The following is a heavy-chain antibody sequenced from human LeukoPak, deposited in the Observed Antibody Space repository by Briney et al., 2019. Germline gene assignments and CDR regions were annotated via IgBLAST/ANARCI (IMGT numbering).Heavy chain of an antibody. J-gene: IGHJ6*03. V-gene: IGHV4-39*07. CDR3: ARDEAVAGIAYDYYYYMDV. CDR2: IYYSGST. Sequence: KASETLSLTCTVSGGSISSSSYYWGWLRQPPGKGLEWIGSIYYSGSTYYNPSLKSRVTISVDTSKNQFSLKLSSVTAADTAVYYCARDEAVAGIAYDYYYYMDVWGKGTTVTISS. CDR1: GGSISSSSYY. D-gene: IGHD6-19*01.